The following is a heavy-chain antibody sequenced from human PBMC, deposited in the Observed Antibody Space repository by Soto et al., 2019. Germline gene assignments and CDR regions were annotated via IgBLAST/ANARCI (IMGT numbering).Heavy chain of an antibody. D-gene: IGHD5-18*01. CDR1: GFTFSNYA. V-gene: IGHV3-23*01. CDR2: ISGSGGST. CDR3: GRDRGFGDTGVATLAFYV. J-gene: IGHJ6*01. Sequence: PGGSLRLSCAASGFTFSNYAVTWVRQAPGKGLEWVSTISGSGGSTYYADSVKGRFTISRDNSKNTLYLQMNSLRAEDTAVYYCGRDRGFGDTGVATLAFYVRGQGNTVTVSS.